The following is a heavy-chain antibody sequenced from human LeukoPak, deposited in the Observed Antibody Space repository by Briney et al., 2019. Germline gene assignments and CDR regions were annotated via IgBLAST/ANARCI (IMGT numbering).Heavy chain of an antibody. CDR3: AKGGLQGSFDP. J-gene: IGHJ5*02. V-gene: IGHV3-23*01. Sequence: SGGSLRLSCAASGFTFSSYGMHWVRQAPGKGLEGVSTIVGSGDDTYYADSVKGRFTISRDNSKNTLYLQVNSLRVEDTAVYYCAKGGLQGSFDPWGQGTLVTVSS. CDR2: IVGSGDDT. D-gene: IGHD4-11*01. CDR1: GFTFSSYG.